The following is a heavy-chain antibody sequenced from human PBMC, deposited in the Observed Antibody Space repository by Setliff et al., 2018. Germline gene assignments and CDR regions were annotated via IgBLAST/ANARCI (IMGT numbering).Heavy chain of an antibody. J-gene: IGHJ5*02. V-gene: IGHV4-4*08. CDR2: IQTSGTT. Sequence: SETLSLTCTVSGGSISRYHWSWIRQPPGKGLEWIGYIQTSGTTNYNPSLKSRVTISVDTSKNQFSLKLSSVTAADTAVYYCAGGAFGSRWYVRPWFDPWGQGTLVTVSS. CDR3: AGGAFGSRWYVRPWFDP. D-gene: IGHD6-13*01. CDR1: GGSISRYH.